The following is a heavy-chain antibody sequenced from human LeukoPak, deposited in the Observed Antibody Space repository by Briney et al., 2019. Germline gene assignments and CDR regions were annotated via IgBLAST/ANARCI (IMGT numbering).Heavy chain of an antibody. CDR1: GGSISSGGYY. Sequence: SQTLSLTCTVSGGSISSGGYYWSWIRQPPGKGLEWIGYIYHSGSTYYNPSLKSRVTISVDTSKNQFSLKLSSVTAADTAVYYCARVGGSSYHPFDPWGQGTLVTVSS. CDR2: IYHSGST. D-gene: IGHD2-15*01. V-gene: IGHV4-30-2*01. J-gene: IGHJ5*02. CDR3: ARVGGSSYHPFDP.